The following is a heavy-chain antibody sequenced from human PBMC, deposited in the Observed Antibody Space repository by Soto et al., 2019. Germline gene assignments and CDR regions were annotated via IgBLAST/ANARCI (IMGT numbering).Heavy chain of an antibody. CDR1: GFTFSNAW. D-gene: IGHD3-22*01. V-gene: IGHV3-15*07. J-gene: IGHJ1*01. CDR2: IKSKTDGGTT. CDR3: TTDLSYDSSGYRSP. Sequence: GGSLRLSCAASGFTFSNAWMNWVRQAPGKGLEWVGRIKSKTDGGTTDYAAPVKGRFTISRDDSKNTLYLQMNSLKTEDTAVYYCTTDLSYDSSGYRSPCGQRTLVTVSS.